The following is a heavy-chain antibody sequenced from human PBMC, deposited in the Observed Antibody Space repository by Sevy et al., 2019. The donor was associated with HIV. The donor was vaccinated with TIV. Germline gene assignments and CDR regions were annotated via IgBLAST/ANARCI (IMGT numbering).Heavy chain of an antibody. J-gene: IGHJ4*02. Sequence: GGSLRLSCAASVFTFSEYGTHWVRQAPGKGLEWVAVISHDGRNNKYNADSVKGRFTISRDNSKNTLYLQMNSLRAEDTAIYYCARDRGEILSSAFNYWGQGTLVTVSS. CDR3: ARDRGEILSSAFNY. D-gene: IGHD3-10*01. CDR1: VFTFSEYG. V-gene: IGHV3-30*04. CDR2: ISHDGRNNK.